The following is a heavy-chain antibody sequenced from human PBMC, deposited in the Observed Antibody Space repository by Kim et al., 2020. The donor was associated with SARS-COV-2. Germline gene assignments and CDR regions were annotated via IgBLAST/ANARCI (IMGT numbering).Heavy chain of an antibody. D-gene: IGHD2-2*01. CDR2: ISAYNGNT. Sequence: ASVKVSCKASGYTFTSYGISWVRQAPGQGLEWMGWISAYNGNTNYAQKLQGRVTMTTDTSTSTAYMELRSLRSDDTAVYYCARDPQGTRPSYYYYYYGMDVWGQGTTVTVSS. V-gene: IGHV1-18*01. CDR3: ARDPQGTRPSYYYYYYGMDV. CDR1: GYTFTSYG. J-gene: IGHJ6*02.